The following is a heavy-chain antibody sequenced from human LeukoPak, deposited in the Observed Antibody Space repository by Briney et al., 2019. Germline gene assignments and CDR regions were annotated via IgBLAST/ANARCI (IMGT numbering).Heavy chain of an antibody. J-gene: IGHJ4*02. CDR1: GFTFSSYE. CDR3: ARFSSWSFDY. Sequence: PGGSLRLSCAASGFTFSSYEMNWVRQAPGKGLEWVSYISSSGSTIYYADSVKGRFTISRDNAKNSLYLQMNSLRAEDTAVYYCARFSSWSFDYWGQGTLVTVSP. CDR2: ISSSGSTI. V-gene: IGHV3-48*03. D-gene: IGHD6-13*01.